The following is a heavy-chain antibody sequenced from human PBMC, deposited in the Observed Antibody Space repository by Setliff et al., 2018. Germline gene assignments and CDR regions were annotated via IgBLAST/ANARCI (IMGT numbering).Heavy chain of an antibody. D-gene: IGHD3-22*01. CDR2: TIPNFGST. V-gene: IGHV1-69*05. CDR3: VREGVDSRSSTDYRYYMDV. J-gene: IGHJ6*03. Sequence: RASVKVSCKASGGTFSSYGISWVRQAPGQGLEWLGGTIPNFGSTNYAQKFQGRLTIITDESTNTAFMQLSSLRSDDTAVYYCVREGVDSRSSTDYRYYMDVWGKGTTVTVSS. CDR1: GGTFSSYG.